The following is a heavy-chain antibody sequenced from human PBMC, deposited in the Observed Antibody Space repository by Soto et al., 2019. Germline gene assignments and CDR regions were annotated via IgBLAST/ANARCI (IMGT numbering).Heavy chain of an antibody. CDR3: ARDYYDDSSGYYSPRGMDV. CDR2: IWYDGSNK. CDR1: GVTFSSYG. Sequence: PXGSLRLSCSASGVTFSSYGMHWVRQAPGKGLEWVAVIWYDGSNKYYADSVKGRFTISRDNSKNTPYLQMNSLRAEDTAVYYCARDYYDDSSGYYSPRGMDVWGQGNTVTVSS. V-gene: IGHV3-33*01. D-gene: IGHD3-22*01. J-gene: IGHJ6*02.